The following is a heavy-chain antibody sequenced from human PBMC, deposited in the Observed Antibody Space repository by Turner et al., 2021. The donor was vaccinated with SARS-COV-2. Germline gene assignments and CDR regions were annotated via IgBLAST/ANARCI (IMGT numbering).Heavy chain of an antibody. CDR2: ISGSGGST. V-gene: IGHV3-23*01. D-gene: IGHD5-18*01. J-gene: IGHJ4*02. CDR1: GFTFSSYA. Sequence: EVQLLESGGGLVQPGGSLRLSCAASGFTFSSYALIWVRQAPGKGLEWVAAISGSGGSTYYADSVKGRFTISRDNTKNTLKLQMNSLRAEDTAVYYCAKVADTAMGYDYWGQGTLVTVSS. CDR3: AKVADTAMGYDY.